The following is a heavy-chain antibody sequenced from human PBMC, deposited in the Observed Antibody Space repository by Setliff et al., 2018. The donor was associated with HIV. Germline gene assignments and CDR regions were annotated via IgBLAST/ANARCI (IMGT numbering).Heavy chain of an antibody. V-gene: IGHV4-4*02. CDR1: GGSISSSNW. D-gene: IGHD6-25*01. Sequence: PSETLSLTCAVSGGSISSSNWWSWVRQPPGKGLECVGKISHTGSTSYSPSLESRVTISIDRSKNQVSLRLTSVTAADTAVYYCARGGAAVLPLDHWGQGSLVTVSS. J-gene: IGHJ4*02. CDR2: ISHTGST. CDR3: ARGGAAVLPLDH.